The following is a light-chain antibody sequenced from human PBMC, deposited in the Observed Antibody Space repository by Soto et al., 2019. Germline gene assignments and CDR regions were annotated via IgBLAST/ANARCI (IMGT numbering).Light chain of an antibody. CDR1: QGIASH. J-gene: IGKJ2*01. CDR3: QQVNTFPHT. Sequence: DIQLTQSPSFLSASVGDRVTITCRASQGIASHLAWYQQTPGKAPKFLIYAGSTLESGVPSRLSGSGFGTEFTLTLSSLQREDFATYYCQQVNTFPHTFGQGTKLEIK. V-gene: IGKV1-9*01. CDR2: AGS.